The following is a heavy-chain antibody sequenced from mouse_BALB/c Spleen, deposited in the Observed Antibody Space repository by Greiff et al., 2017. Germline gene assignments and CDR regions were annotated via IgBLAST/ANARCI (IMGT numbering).Heavy chain of an antibody. Sequence: EVQLVESGGGLVKPGGSLKLSCAASGFTFSSYAMSWVRQTPEKRLEWVASISSGGSTYYPDSVKGRFTISRDNARNILYLQMSSLRSEDTAMYYCARGPFTGGAWFAYWGQGTLVTVSA. J-gene: IGHJ3*01. D-gene: IGHD1-1*01. V-gene: IGHV5-6-5*01. CDR3: ARGPFTGGAWFAY. CDR2: ISSGGST. CDR1: GFTFSSYA.